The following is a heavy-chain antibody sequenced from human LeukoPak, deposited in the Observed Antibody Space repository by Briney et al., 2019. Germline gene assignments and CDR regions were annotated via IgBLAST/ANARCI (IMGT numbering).Heavy chain of an antibody. CDR2: INPSGGST. CDR1: GYTFTSYY. V-gene: IGHV1-46*01. J-gene: IGHJ3*02. D-gene: IGHD2-15*01. CDR3: ARDLGVVVVAATPINAFDI. Sequence: ASVKVSCKASGYTFTSYYMHWVRQAPGQGLEWMGIINPSGGSTSYAQKFQGRVTMTRDMSTSTVYMELSSLRSEGTAVYYCARDLGVVVVAATPINAFDIWGQGTMVTVSS.